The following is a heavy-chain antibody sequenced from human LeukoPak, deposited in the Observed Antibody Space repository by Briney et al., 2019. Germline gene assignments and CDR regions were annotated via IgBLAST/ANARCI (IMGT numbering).Heavy chain of an antibody. Sequence: GGSLRLSCAASGVTGRSNYRNWVRQAPGKGLEWVAVIYNEGDTYYADSVKGRFTISRDNSNLYLQMNSLRAEDTAVYYCARDRNGCCLDYWGQGALVTVSS. CDR2: IYNEGDT. V-gene: IGHV3-66*01. CDR1: GVTGRSNY. CDR3: ARDRNGCCLDY. D-gene: IGHD2-8*01. J-gene: IGHJ4*02.